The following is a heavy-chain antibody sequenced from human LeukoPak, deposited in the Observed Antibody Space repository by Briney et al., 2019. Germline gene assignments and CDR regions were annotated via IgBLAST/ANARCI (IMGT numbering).Heavy chain of an antibody. V-gene: IGHV3-30*18. CDR1: GFTFSSYG. CDR2: ISYDGSNK. Sequence: GGSLRLFCAASGFTFSSYGMHWVRQAPGKGLEWVAVISYDGSNKYYADSVKGRFTISRDNSKNTLYLQMNSLRAEDTAVYYCAKDRGQQWLVDWFDPWGQGTLVTVSS. CDR3: AKDRGQQWLVDWFDP. D-gene: IGHD6-19*01. J-gene: IGHJ5*02.